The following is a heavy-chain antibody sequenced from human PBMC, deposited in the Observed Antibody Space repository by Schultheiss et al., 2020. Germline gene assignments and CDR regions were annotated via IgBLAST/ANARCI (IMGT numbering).Heavy chain of an antibody. D-gene: IGHD6-6*01. J-gene: IGHJ4*02. Sequence: GGSLRLSCAASGFTFSNAWMNWVRQAPGKGLEWVSYISSSGSTIYYADSVKGRFTISRDNAKNSLYLQMNSLRAEDTAVYYCAREAAGVSSPSSRRYFDYWGQGTLVTVSS. CDR2: ISSSGSTI. CDR1: GFTFSNAW. V-gene: IGHV3-11*01. CDR3: AREAAGVSSPSSRRYFDY.